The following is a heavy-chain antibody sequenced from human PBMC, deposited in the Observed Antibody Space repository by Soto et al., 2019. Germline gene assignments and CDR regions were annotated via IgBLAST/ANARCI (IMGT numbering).Heavy chain of an antibody. CDR1: GFTFDGYA. V-gene: IGHV3-9*01. D-gene: IGHD2-15*01. CDR2: ISWNSGSI. J-gene: IGHJ3*02. CDR3: AKDKMEPNDQKGDIVVVVAATFAFDI. Sequence: GGSLRLSCAASGFTFDGYAMHWVRQAPGKGLEWVSGISWNSGSIGYADSVKGRFTISRDNAKNSLYLQMNSLRAEDTALYYCAKDKMEPNDQKGDIVVVVAATFAFDIWGQGTMVTVSS.